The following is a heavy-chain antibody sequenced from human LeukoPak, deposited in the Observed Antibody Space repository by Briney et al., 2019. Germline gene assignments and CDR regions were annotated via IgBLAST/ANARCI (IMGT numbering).Heavy chain of an antibody. CDR3: ARKRTVVLWFGETTFNWFDP. CDR2: INHSGST. CDR1: GGSFSGYY. D-gene: IGHD3-10*01. J-gene: IGHJ5*02. V-gene: IGHV4-34*01. Sequence: PSEPLSLTCAVYGGSFSGYYWSWIRQPPAKGLEWIGEINHSGSTNYNPSLKSRVTISVDTSKNQFSLKLSSVTAADTAVYYCARKRTVVLWFGETTFNWFDPWGQGTLVTVSS.